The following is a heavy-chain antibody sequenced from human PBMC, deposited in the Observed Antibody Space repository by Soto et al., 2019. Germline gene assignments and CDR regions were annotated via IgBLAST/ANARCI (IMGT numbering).Heavy chain of an antibody. CDR1: GFTFISYS. CDR3: ARGDIVVVPAADNWFDP. V-gene: IGHV3-21*01. D-gene: IGHD2-2*01. Sequence: PGGSLRLSCAASGFTFISYSMNWVLQAPGKGLEWVSSISSSSSYIYYADSVKGRFTISRDNAKNSLYLQMNSLRAEDTAVYYCARGDIVVVPAADNWFDPWGQGTLVTVSS. J-gene: IGHJ5*02. CDR2: ISSSSSYI.